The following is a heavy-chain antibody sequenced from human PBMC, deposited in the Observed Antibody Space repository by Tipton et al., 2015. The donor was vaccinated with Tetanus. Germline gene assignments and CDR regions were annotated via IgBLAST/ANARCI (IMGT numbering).Heavy chain of an antibody. CDR2: IYPGDSDT. CDR3: ARQPCSGGSCYSARRHYYYYGMDV. V-gene: IGHV5-51*01. CDR1: GYSFTSYW. J-gene: IGHJ6*02. D-gene: IGHD2-15*01. Sequence: EVQLVQSGAEVKKPGESLKISCKGSGYSFTSYWIGWVRQMPGKGLEWMGIIYPGDSDTRYSPSFQGQVTISADKSISTAYLQWSSLKASDTAMYYCARQPCSGGSCYSARRHYYYYGMDVWGQGTTVTVSS.